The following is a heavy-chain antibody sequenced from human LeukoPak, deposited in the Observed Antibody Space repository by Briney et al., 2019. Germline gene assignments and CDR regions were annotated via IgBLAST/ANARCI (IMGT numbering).Heavy chain of an antibody. CDR1: GGSISSGGYY. D-gene: IGHD1-26*01. J-gene: IGHJ5*02. Sequence: SETLSLTCTVSGGSISSGGYYWGWIRQPPGKGLEWIGSISNGGNIYYTPSLKSRVTISVDTSENQFSLKLGSVTAADTAVYYCARRPPASGADWFDPWGQGTLVTVSS. CDR3: ARRPPASGADWFDP. V-gene: IGHV4-39*01. CDR2: ISNGGNI.